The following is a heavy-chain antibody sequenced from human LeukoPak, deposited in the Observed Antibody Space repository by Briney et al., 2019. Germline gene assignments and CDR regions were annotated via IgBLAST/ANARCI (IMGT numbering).Heavy chain of an antibody. CDR2: IRYDGSNK. D-gene: IGHD5-18*01. CDR3: AKERDTAMVTIGY. J-gene: IGHJ4*02. Sequence: GGSLRLSCAASGFTFSSYGMHWVRQAPGKGLEWVAFIRYDGSNKYYADSVKGRFTISRDNSKNTLYLQMNSLRAEDTAVYYCAKERDTAMVTIGYWGQGSLVTVSS. V-gene: IGHV3-30*02. CDR1: GFTFSSYG.